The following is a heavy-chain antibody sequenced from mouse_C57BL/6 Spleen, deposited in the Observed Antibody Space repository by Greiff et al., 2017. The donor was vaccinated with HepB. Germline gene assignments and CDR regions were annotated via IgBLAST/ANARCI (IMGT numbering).Heavy chain of an antibody. CDR1: GYSITSGYY. CDR3: ARKLPQAWFAY. J-gene: IGHJ3*01. V-gene: IGHV3-6*01. CDR2: ISYDGSN. Sequence: ESGPGLVKPSQSLSLTCSVTGYSITSGYYWNWIRQFPGNKLEWMGYISYDGSNNYNPSLKNRISITRDTSKNQFFLKLNSVTTEDTATYYCARKLPQAWFAYWGQGTLVTVSA. D-gene: IGHD1-1*01.